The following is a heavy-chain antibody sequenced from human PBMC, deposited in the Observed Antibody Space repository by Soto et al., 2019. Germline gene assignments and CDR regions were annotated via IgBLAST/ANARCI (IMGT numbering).Heavy chain of an antibody. D-gene: IGHD6-13*01. J-gene: IGHJ4*02. CDR3: VRITEVVATIKYSSSWYPTYAFDY. Sequence: SETLSLTCGVSGGSISSTNWWSWVRQPPGKGLEWIGESYQSGTTNYNPSLKSRVTISVDKSKNQFSLKLSSVTAADTAVYYCVRITEVVATIKYSSSWYPTYAFDYWGQGTLVTVSS. CDR1: GGSISSTNW. CDR2: SYQSGTT. V-gene: IGHV4-4*02.